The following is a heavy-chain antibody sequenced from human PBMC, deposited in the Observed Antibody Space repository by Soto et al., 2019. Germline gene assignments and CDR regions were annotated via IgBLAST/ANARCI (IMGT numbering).Heavy chain of an antibody. CDR3: ARVKGYIYYYMDV. J-gene: IGHJ6*03. Sequence: GGSLRLSCAASGFTFSSYSMNWVRQAPGKGLEWVSYISSSSSTIYYADSVKGRFTISRDNAKNSLYLQMNSLRAEDTAVYYCARVKGYIYYYMDVWGKGTTVTVSS. CDR1: GFTFSSYS. D-gene: IGHD3-16*02. CDR2: ISSSSSTI. V-gene: IGHV3-48*01.